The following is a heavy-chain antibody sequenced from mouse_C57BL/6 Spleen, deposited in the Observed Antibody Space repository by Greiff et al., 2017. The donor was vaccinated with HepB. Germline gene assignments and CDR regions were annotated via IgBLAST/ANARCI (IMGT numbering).Heavy chain of an antibody. Sequence: EVQVVESGGGLVKPGGSLKLSCAASGFTFSSYTMSWVRQTPEKRLEWVATISGGGGNTYYPDSVKGRFTISRDNAKNTLYLQMSSLRSEDTALYYCARQNWYFDYWGQGTTLTVSS. V-gene: IGHV5-9*01. CDR3: ARQNWYFDY. J-gene: IGHJ2*01. D-gene: IGHD4-1*01. CDR2: ISGGGGNT. CDR1: GFTFSSYT.